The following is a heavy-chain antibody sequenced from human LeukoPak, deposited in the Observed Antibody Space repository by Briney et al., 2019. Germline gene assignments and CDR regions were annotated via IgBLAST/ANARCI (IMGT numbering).Heavy chain of an antibody. J-gene: IGHJ4*02. CDR2: IDTNTGSP. D-gene: IGHD3-22*01. CDR1: GYTFTSYA. Sequence: ASVKVSCKASGYTFTSYAMHWVRQAPGQGLEWMGWIDTNTGSPTYAQGLTGRFVFSLDTSVSAAFLQINSLKAEDTALYYCVRGIDTTGYSNYWGQGTLVTVSS. V-gene: IGHV7-4-1*02. CDR3: VRGIDTTGYSNY.